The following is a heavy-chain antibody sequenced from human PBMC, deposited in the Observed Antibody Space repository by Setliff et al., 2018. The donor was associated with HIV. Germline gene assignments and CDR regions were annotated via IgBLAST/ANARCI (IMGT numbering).Heavy chain of an antibody. J-gene: IGHJ6*03. CDR1: GGTFSSYA. CDR2: IIPIFGTT. CDR3: AIGFGRSTWTYYYYYMDV. Sequence: GASVKVSCKASGGTFSSYAISRVRQAPRQGLEWMGGIIPIFGTTNYAQKFQGRVTITADESTSTAYVEVSSLRSEDTAVYFCAIGFGRSTWTYYYYYMDVWGKGTTVTVSS. V-gene: IGHV1-69*13. D-gene: IGHD6-13*01.